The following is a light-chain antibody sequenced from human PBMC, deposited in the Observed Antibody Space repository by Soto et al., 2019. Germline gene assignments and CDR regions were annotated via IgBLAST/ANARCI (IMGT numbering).Light chain of an antibody. CDR3: RQYGRSLGFA. CDR2: GAS. J-gene: IGKJ4*01. Sequence: EIVLTQSPGTLSLSPGERATLSCRASQGFSSDSLAWYQQKPGQAPRLLISGASSRATGIPDRFSGSGSGTDFTLTISRLEPEDFAVYYCRQYGRSLGFAFGGGTKVDIK. CDR1: QGFSSDS. V-gene: IGKV3-20*01.